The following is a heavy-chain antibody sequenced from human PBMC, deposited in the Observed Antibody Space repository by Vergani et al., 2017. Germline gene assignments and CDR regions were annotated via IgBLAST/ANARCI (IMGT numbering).Heavy chain of an antibody. CDR1: GFTCSRFS. CDR3: ARDFGFGVMVAFDI. CDR2: ISSSSSYI. J-gene: IGHJ3*02. D-gene: IGHD3-16*01. V-gene: IGHV3-21*01. Sequence: EVQLVESGGGLVKPGGSLRLSCAVSGFTCSRFSMNWVRQAPGKGLEWVSSISSSSSYIYYADSVKGRFTISRDNAKNSLYLQMNSLRAEDTAVYYCARDFGFGVMVAFDIGGQGRMVTASS.